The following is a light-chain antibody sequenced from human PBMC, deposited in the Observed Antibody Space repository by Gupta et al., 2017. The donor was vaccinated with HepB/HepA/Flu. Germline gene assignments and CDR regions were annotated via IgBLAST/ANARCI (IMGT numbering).Light chain of an antibody. CDR2: KAS. Sequence: DSQMTQSPSTLSASVGDRVTITCRASQTIDNWLAWYQHKPGKAPKLLIYKASSLQSGVPSRFSGSGSGTDFTLTISSLQPDDFATYYCQQDYNNSRTFGQGTKVEIK. J-gene: IGKJ1*01. CDR3: QQDYNNSRT. CDR1: QTIDNW. V-gene: IGKV1-5*03.